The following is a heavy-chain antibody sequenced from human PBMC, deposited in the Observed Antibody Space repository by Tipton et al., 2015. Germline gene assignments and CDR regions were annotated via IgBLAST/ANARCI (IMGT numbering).Heavy chain of an antibody. Sequence: TLSLTCSVSGGSINTFSFYWSWIRQHPVKGLEWIGHMLPSGGTYFNPSFRSRVIMSVEKSENKFSVNLTSVTAADTAVYYCARGPDYARDGYWGQGIMVTVSS. J-gene: IGHJ4*02. CDR2: MLPSGGT. D-gene: IGHD5-24*01. CDR3: ARGPDYARDGY. V-gene: IGHV4-31*03. CDR1: GGSINTFSFY.